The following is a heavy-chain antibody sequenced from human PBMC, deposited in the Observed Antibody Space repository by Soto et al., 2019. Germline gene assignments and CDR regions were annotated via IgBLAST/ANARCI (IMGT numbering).Heavy chain of an antibody. D-gene: IGHD5-18*01. J-gene: IGHJ6*02. CDR2: ISWNSGSI. Sequence: GGSLRLSCAASGFTFDDYAMHWARQAPGKGLEWVSGISWNSGSIGYADSVKGRFTISRDNAKNSLYLQMNSLRAEDTALYYCAKDRGYNPIALYYYGMDVWGQGTTVTVSS. CDR1: GFTFDDYA. V-gene: IGHV3-9*01. CDR3: AKDRGYNPIALYYYGMDV.